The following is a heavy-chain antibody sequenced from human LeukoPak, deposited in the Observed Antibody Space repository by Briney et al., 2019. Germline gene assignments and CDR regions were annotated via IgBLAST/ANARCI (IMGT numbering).Heavy chain of an antibody. CDR2: MNPNSGNT. V-gene: IGHV1-8*01. CDR1: GYTFTSYD. J-gene: IGHJ6*03. Sequence: ASVKVSCKSSGYTFTSYDINWVRQATGQGLEWRGWMNPNSGNTGYAQKFQGRVTMTRNTSISTAYMELSSLRSEDTAVYYCARGGYYGSGSYRSGFYYMDVWGKGTTVTVSS. CDR3: ARGGYYGSGSYRSGFYYMDV. D-gene: IGHD3-10*01.